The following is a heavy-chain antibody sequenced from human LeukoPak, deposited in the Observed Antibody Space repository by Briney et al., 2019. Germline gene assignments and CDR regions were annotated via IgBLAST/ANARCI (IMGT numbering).Heavy chain of an antibody. CDR1: GFTFSSYS. CDR3: ARMGGTFADY. J-gene: IGHJ4*02. CDR2: ISSSSSTI. Sequence: GGSLRLSCAASGFTFSSYSMNWVRQAPGKGLEWVSYISSSSSTIYYADSVKGRFTISRDNAKNSLYLQMNSLRAEDTAVYYCARMGGTFADYWGQGTLVTVSS. V-gene: IGHV3-48*04. D-gene: IGHD6-25*01.